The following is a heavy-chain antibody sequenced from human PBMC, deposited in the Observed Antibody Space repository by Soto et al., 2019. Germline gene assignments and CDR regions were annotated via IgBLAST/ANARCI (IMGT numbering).Heavy chain of an antibody. CDR1: GGTFSSYA. J-gene: IGHJ6*02. CDR3: AVGRVRGVNSYYCCGMGV. CDR2: IIPIFGTA. D-gene: IGHD3-10*01. V-gene: IGHV1-69*13. Sequence: SVKVSCKASGGTFSSYAISWVRQAPGQGLEWMGGIIPIFGTANYAQKFQGRVTITADESTSTAYMEPSSPRSEDTAVYYRAVGRVRGVNSYYCCGMGVWGQGSTVTVSS.